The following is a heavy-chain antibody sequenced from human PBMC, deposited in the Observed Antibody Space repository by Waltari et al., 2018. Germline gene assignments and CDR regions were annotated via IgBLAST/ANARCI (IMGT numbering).Heavy chain of an antibody. Sequence: QMQLVQSGPEVKKPGTSVKVSCKASGFTFTSSAMQWVRQARGQRLEWIGWIVVGSGNTNYAQKFQERVTITRDMSTSTAYMELSSLRSEDTAVYYCAFGYYDSSGVDAFDIWGQGTMDTVSS. CDR3: AFGYYDSSGVDAFDI. CDR1: GFTFTSSA. CDR2: IVVGSGNT. V-gene: IGHV1-58*02. D-gene: IGHD3-22*01. J-gene: IGHJ3*02.